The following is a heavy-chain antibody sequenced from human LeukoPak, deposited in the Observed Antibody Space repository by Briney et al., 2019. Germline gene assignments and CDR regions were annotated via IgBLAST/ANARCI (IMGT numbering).Heavy chain of an antibody. CDR3: ARVRWLQFNWYFDL. J-gene: IGHJ2*01. CDR1: GGSISSYY. V-gene: IGHV4-59*01. CDR2: IYYSGST. Sequence: SETLSLTCTASGGSISSYYWSWIRQPPGKGLEWIGYIYYSGSTNYNPSPKSRVTISVDTSKNQFSLKLSSVTAADTAVYYCARVRWLQFNWYFDLWGRGTLVTVSS. D-gene: IGHD5-24*01.